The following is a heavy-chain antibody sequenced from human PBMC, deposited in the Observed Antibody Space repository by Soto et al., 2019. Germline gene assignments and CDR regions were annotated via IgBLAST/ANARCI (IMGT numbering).Heavy chain of an antibody. V-gene: IGHV3-9*01. Sequence: EVQLVESGGGLVQPGRSLRLSCAASGFTFDDYAMHWVRQARGKGLEWVSGISWNSGSIGYADSVKGRFTISRDNAKNSLYLQMNSLRAEDTALYYCAKDETYYDFWSGYFGNWGQGTLVTVSS. CDR2: ISWNSGSI. CDR1: GFTFDDYA. J-gene: IGHJ4*02. D-gene: IGHD3-3*01. CDR3: AKDETYYDFWSGYFGN.